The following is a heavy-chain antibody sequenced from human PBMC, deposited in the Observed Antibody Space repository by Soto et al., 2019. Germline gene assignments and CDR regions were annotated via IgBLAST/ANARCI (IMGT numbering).Heavy chain of an antibody. Sequence: SETLSLTCTVSGGSISSGGYYWSWIRQHPGKGLEWIGYIYYSGSTYYNPSLKSRVTISVDTSKNQFSLKLSSVTAADTAVYYCAREYYDFWSGYYVDYWGQGTLVTVSS. CDR2: IYYSGST. CDR3: AREYYDFWSGYYVDY. J-gene: IGHJ4*02. CDR1: GGSISSGGYY. D-gene: IGHD3-3*01. V-gene: IGHV4-31*03.